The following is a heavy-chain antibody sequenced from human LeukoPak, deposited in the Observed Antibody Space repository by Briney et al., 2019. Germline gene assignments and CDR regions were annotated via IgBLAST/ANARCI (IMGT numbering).Heavy chain of an antibody. V-gene: IGHV4-34*01. CDR2: INHSGST. D-gene: IGHD3-10*01. J-gene: IGHJ4*02. CDR3: ARGGRAITMVRGARYGY. Sequence: PSETLSLTCAVYGGSFSGYYWSWIRQPPGKGLEWIGEINHSGSTNYNPSLKSRVTISVDTSKNQFSPKLSSVTAADTAVYYCARGGRAITMVRGARYGYWGQGTLVTVSS. CDR1: GGSFSGYY.